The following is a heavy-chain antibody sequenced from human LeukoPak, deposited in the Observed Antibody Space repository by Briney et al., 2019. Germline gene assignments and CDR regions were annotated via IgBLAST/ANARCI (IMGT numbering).Heavy chain of an antibody. CDR3: ARDSRIMITFGGVIPQGFDY. CDR2: IYHSGST. D-gene: IGHD3-16*02. CDR1: GYSISSGYY. J-gene: IGHJ4*02. V-gene: IGHV4-38-2*02. Sequence: KTSETLSLTCTVSGYSISSGYYWGWIRPPPGKGLEWIGIIYHSGSTYYNPSLKSRVTISVDTSKNQFSLKLSSVTAADTAVYYCARDSRIMITFGGVIPQGFDYWGQGTLVTVSS.